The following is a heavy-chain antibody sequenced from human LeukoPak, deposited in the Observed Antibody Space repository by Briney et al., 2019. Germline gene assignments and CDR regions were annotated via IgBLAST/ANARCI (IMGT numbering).Heavy chain of an antibody. CDR1: GFTFNSYA. D-gene: IGHD3-16*01. J-gene: IGHJ6*03. Sequence: PGGSLRLSCAASGFTFNSYAMSWVRQAPGKGLKWVSTINDNGAGTYYADSVKGRSTISRDNSYNTVSLQMNSLRDEDTGVYYCAKGLRTGVGPYMGYHYYMDVWGKGATVTVSS. CDR3: AKGLRTGVGPYMGYHYYMDV. V-gene: IGHV3-23*01. CDR2: INDNGAGT.